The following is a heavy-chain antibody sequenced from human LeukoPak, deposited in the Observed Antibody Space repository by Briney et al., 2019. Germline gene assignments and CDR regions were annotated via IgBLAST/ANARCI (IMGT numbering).Heavy chain of an antibody. CDR3: VRDRIGGEEY. Sequence: GGSLRLSCAASGFIFTDYWMYWVRQAPGRGLAWVANIKEDGSEKNYVDSVKGRFTISRDNAKNSVYLQMNSLRVEDTAVYYCVRDRIGGEEYWGQGTLVTVSS. V-gene: IGHV3-7*01. CDR1: GFIFTDYW. J-gene: IGHJ4*02. CDR2: IKEDGSEK. D-gene: IGHD3-16*01.